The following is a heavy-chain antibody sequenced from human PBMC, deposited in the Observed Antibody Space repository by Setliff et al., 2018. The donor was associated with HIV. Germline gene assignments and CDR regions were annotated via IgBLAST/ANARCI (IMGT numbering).Heavy chain of an antibody. CDR3: ARGRPTGYFDC. CDR2: INEDGKTT. CDR1: GFTLSSNW. D-gene: IGHD1-1*01. J-gene: IGHJ4*02. V-gene: IGHV3-74*01. Sequence: GGSLRLSCAGSGFTLSSNWMHWVRQAPGEGLVWVSRINEDGKTTNYADSVKGRFTIFRDNAKNTLYLQMNSLRVEDTAVYYCARGRPTGYFDCWGQGTLVTVSS.